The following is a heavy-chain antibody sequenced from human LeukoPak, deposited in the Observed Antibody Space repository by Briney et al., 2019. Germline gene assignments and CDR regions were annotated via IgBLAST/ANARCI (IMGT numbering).Heavy chain of an antibody. Sequence: PGGSLRLSCAASGFTVSSNYMSWVRQAPGKGLEWVSVIYSGGSTYYADSVKGRFTISRDNSKNTLYLQMNSLRAEDTAVYYCAKDQWELLGYFDYWGQGTLVTVSS. J-gene: IGHJ4*02. CDR3: AKDQWELLGYFDY. V-gene: IGHV3-53*01. CDR1: GFTVSSNY. D-gene: IGHD1-26*01. CDR2: IYSGGST.